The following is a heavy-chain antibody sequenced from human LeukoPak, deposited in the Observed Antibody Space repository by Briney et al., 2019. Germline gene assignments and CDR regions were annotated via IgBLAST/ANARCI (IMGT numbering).Heavy chain of an antibody. J-gene: IGHJ4*02. CDR1: GFTFSTYN. V-gene: IGHV3-21*01. Sequence: SGGSLRLSCAASGFTFSTYNMNWVRQAPGKGLEWVSSISSSSSHIYYADSVKGRFTISRDNAKNSLYLQMNSLRAEDTAVYYCARLLDSGNYALSVLRYWGQGTLVTVSS. CDR2: ISSSSSHI. D-gene: IGHD3-22*01. CDR3: ARLLDSGNYALSVLRY.